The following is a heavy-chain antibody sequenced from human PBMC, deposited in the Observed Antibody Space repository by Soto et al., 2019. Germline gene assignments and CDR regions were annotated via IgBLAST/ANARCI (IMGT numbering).Heavy chain of an antibody. CDR1: GGSISSSSYY. CDR2: IYYSGST. J-gene: IGHJ6*02. CDR3: ARRAVTSLSNRYYYYGMDV. Sequence: QLQLQESGPGLVKPSETLSLTCTVSGGSISSSSYYWGWIRQPPGKGLEWIGSIYYSGSTYYNPSLKSRVTISVDTSKNQFSLKLSSVTAADTAVYYCARRAVTSLSNRYYYYGMDVWGQGTTVTVSS. V-gene: IGHV4-39*01. D-gene: IGHD4-17*01.